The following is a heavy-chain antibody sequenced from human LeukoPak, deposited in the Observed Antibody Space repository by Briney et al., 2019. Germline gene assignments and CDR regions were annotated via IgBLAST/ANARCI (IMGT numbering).Heavy chain of an antibody. J-gene: IGHJ4*02. Sequence: GGSLRLSCAASGFTFSSYEMNWVRQAPGKGLEWVSSISSSSSYIYYADSVKGRFTISRDNAKNSLYLQMNSLRAEDTAVYYCARVVAAAGTAGYFDYWGQGTLVTVSS. V-gene: IGHV3-21*01. D-gene: IGHD6-13*01. CDR3: ARVVAAAGTAGYFDY. CDR2: ISSSSSYI. CDR1: GFTFSSYE.